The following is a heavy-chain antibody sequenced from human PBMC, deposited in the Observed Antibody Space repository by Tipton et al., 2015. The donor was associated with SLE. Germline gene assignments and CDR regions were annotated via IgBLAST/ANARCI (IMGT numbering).Heavy chain of an antibody. V-gene: IGHV4-34*01. J-gene: IGHJ5*02. CDR2: INHSGST. D-gene: IGHD3-3*01. Sequence: TLSLTCVVYGGSFSGYYWSWIRQPPGKGLEWIGEINHSGSTNYNPSLKSRVTISLDTSKNQFSLRLSSVTAADTAFYYCASLFWSGYTSWGQGTLVTVSS. CDR3: ASLFWSGYTS. CDR1: GGSFSGYY.